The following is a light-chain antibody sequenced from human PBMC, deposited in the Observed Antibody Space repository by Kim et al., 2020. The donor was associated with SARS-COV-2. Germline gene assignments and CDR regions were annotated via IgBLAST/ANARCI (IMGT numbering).Light chain of an antibody. Sequence: VSPGQTGTITCSGSNLGDKYAYWYQKKAGQSPVLVIYQHTKRPSGISQRFSGSSSGNTATLTISRAQTMDEADYYCQAWDNNAAVFGGGTQLTVL. CDR2: QHT. V-gene: IGLV3-1*01. CDR3: QAWDNNAAV. J-gene: IGLJ3*02. CDR1: NLGDKY.